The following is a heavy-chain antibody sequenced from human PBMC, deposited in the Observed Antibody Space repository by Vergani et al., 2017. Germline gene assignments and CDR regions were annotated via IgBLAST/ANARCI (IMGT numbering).Heavy chain of an antibody. CDR2: IHTGGST. D-gene: IGHD2-15*01. Sequence: QVKLQESAPGLLKPSQTLSLTCTASGESIRSGSHYCSWIRQPAGKRPEWIGHIHTGGSTDLNPTFKSRISISVDTSKSQFYLKLNTVTVADTAVYYCARSRPYCTRGSCSAIWGQGTLVSVSS. J-gene: IGHJ4*02. V-gene: IGHV4-61*02. CDR1: GESIRSGSHY. CDR3: ARSRPYCTRGSCSAI.